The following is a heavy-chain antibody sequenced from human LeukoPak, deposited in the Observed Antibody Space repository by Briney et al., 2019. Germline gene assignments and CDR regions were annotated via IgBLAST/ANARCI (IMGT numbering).Heavy chain of an antibody. CDR2: IYHSGST. V-gene: IGHV4-30-2*01. CDR1: GGSISSGGYS. D-gene: IGHD4-17*01. CDR3: AREDGVSDAFDI. Sequence: SETLSLTCAVSGGSISSGGYSWSWIRQPPGKGLEWIGYIYHSGSTYYNPSLKSRVTISVYRSKNQFSLKLSTVTAADTAVYYCAREDGVSDAFDIWGQGTMVTVSS. J-gene: IGHJ3*02.